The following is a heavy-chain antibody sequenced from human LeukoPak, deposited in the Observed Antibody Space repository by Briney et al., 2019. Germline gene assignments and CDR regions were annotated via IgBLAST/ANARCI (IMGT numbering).Heavy chain of an antibody. CDR1: GASITSYY. CDR3: ARDLRAAY. J-gene: IGHJ4*02. CDR2: IHYSGST. Sequence: PSETLSVTCTVSGASITSYYWTWIRQPPGKGLEWIGYIHYSGSTNYSPSLKSRVTISVDTSKNQFSLKLSSVTAADTAVYYCARDLRAAYWGQGTLVTVSS. V-gene: IGHV4-59*01. D-gene: IGHD3-16*01.